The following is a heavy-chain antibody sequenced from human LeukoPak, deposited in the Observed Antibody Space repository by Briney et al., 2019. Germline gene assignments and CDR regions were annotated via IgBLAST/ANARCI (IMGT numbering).Heavy chain of an antibody. J-gene: IGHJ6*04. Sequence: QPGGSLRLSCVASGFSFSVYGMHWARLSPGKGLEWVALVSYNGRNKDYADSVKGRFSISRDNSRNTLSLQMNSLRVEDTGVYYCAKDLDNGDPEYYFGLEVWGKGTTVTVSS. D-gene: IGHD4-17*01. CDR1: GFSFSVYG. V-gene: IGHV3-30*18. CDR2: VSYNGRNK. CDR3: AKDLDNGDPEYYFGLEV.